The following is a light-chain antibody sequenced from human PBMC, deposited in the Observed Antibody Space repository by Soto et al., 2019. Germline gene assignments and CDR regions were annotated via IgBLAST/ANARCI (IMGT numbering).Light chain of an antibody. CDR2: GES. CDR1: QSVSNNY. Sequence: EILLTQSTGTMSLSPGERYPTSRLASQSVSNNYLAWYQQKPGQYPRLLIYGESNRDTCITDRLSGSGSGTDFTLNISRLEHEDFAVYYCQKYGSSGTFGQGTKVDIK. V-gene: IGKV3-20*01. CDR3: QKYGSSGT. J-gene: IGKJ1*01.